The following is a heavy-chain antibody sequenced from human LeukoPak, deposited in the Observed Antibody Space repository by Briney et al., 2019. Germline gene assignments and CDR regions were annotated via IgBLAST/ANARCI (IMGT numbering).Heavy chain of an antibody. D-gene: IGHD6-19*01. CDR1: GYTFTSYG. Sequence: ASVKVSCKASGYTFTSYGISWVRQAPGQGLEWMGWISAYNGNTNYAQKLQGRVTMTTDTSTSTAYIELRSLRSDDTAVYYCASDRGSGWSINAFDIWGQGTMVTVSS. CDR3: ASDRGSGWSINAFDI. J-gene: IGHJ3*02. V-gene: IGHV1-18*01. CDR2: ISAYNGNT.